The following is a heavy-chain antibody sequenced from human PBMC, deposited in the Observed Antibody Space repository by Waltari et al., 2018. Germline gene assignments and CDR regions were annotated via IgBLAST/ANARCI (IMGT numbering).Heavy chain of an antibody. CDR1: GASVSSYS. J-gene: IGHJ5*02. V-gene: IGHV4-39*01. CDR3: ARLPTGYPNWVDP. D-gene: IGHD6-13*01. CDR2: MHTNGNT. Sequence: QLQLQESGPGLVKPSETLSLSCFVSGASVSSYSWAWIRQSPGKGLEWIGTMHTNGNTYYTPSLNSRVSISIDMSKNQFSLKLSSLTAADTAVYYCARLPTGYPNWVDPWGQGTLVTVSS.